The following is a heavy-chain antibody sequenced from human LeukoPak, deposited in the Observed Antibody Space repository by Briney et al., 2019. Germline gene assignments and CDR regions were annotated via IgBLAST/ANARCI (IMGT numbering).Heavy chain of an antibody. CDR3: ARDRRSYRPFDY. D-gene: IGHD3-16*02. Sequence: ASVKVSCKASGYTLTGYYMHWVRQAPGQGLEWMGSINPNSGGTNYAQKFQGRVTMTRDTSISTAYMELSRLRSDDTAVYYCARDRRSYRPFDYWGQGTLVTVSS. V-gene: IGHV1-2*02. CDR1: GYTLTGYY. CDR2: INPNSGGT. J-gene: IGHJ4*02.